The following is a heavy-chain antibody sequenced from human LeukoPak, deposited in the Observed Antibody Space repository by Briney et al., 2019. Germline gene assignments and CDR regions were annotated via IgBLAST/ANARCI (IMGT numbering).Heavy chain of an antibody. CDR2: IYPGDSDT. D-gene: IGHD2-21*02. V-gene: IGHV5-51*01. CDR3: ARLDCGGDCYRYNWFDP. Sequence: GESLKISCKGSGYSLTSYWIGWVRQMPGKGLEWMGIIYPGDSDTRYSPSLQGRVTISADKSISTAYLQWSSLKASDTAMYYCARLDCGGDCYRYNWFDPWGQGTLVTVSS. J-gene: IGHJ5*02. CDR1: GYSLTSYW.